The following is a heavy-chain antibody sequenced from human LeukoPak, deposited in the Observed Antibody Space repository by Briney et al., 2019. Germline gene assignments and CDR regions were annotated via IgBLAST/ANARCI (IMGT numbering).Heavy chain of an antibody. Sequence: PAGSLRLSCAASGFTFSSDWMTWVRQAPGKGLEWVASINQDGNEKYYVDSVKGRFTISRDNARSSLYLQMSSLRADDTAVYYCARDGAFRIYDYWGQGTLVTVSS. V-gene: IGHV3-7*01. D-gene: IGHD3-3*02. J-gene: IGHJ4*02. CDR3: ARDGAFRIYDY. CDR1: GFTFSSDW. CDR2: INQDGNEK.